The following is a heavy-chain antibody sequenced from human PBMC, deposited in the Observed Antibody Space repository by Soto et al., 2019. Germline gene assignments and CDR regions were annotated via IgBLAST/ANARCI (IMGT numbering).Heavy chain of an antibody. D-gene: IGHD1-7*01. CDR2: ISYDGSNK. V-gene: IGHV3-30-3*01. J-gene: IGHJ6*02. CDR1: GFTFSSYA. Sequence: QVQLVESGGGVVQPGRSLRLSCAASGFTFSSYAMHWVRQAPGKGLEWVAVISYDGSNKYYADSVKGRFTISRDNSKNTLYLQMNSLRAEDTAVYYCARDEITGTIRLFYYYYGMDVWGQGTTVTVSS. CDR3: ARDEITGTIRLFYYYYGMDV.